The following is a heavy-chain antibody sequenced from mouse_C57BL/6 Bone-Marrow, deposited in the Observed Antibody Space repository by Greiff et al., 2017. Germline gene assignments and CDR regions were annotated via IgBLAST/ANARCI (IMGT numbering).Heavy chain of an antibody. CDR1: GYTFTDYE. J-gene: IGHJ2*01. Sequence: VQLQQSGAELVRPGASVTLSCKASGYTFTDYEMHWVKQTPVHGLEWIGAIDPETGGTAYNQKFKGKAILTADKSSSTAYMELRSLTSEDSAVYYCTRRGIYYGKYFDYWGQGTTLTVSS. V-gene: IGHV1-15*01. D-gene: IGHD2-1*01. CDR3: TRRGIYYGKYFDY. CDR2: IDPETGGT.